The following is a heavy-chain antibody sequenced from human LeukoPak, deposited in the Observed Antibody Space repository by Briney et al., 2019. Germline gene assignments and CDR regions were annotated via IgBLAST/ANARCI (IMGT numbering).Heavy chain of an antibody. V-gene: IGHV3-48*03. CDR3: ARSGYSSSWYMF. CDR1: GFTLSGYD. CDR2: MSASGSVK. D-gene: IGHD6-13*01. Sequence: PGGSLRLSCAAYGFTLSGYDMNWIRQAPGKGLEWLSYMSASGSVKYYADSVKGRFTISRDNAKNSLYLQMNSLRAEDTAFYYCARSGYSSSWYMFWGQGSLVTVSS. J-gene: IGHJ4*02.